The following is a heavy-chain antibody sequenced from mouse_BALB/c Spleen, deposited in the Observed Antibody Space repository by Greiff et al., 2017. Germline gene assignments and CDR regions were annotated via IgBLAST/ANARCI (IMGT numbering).Heavy chain of an antibody. D-gene: IGHD2-2*01. J-gene: IGHJ4*01. Sequence: EVQLQQSGPELVKPGASVKISCKASGYSFTDYIMLWVKQSHGKSLEWIGNINPYYGSTSYNLKFKGKATLTVDKSSSTAYMQLNSLTSEDSAVYYCAAYGYDDGDYYAMDYWGQGTSVTVSS. V-gene: IGHV1-39*01. CDR3: AAYGYDDGDYYAMDY. CDR2: INPYYGST. CDR1: GYSFTDYI.